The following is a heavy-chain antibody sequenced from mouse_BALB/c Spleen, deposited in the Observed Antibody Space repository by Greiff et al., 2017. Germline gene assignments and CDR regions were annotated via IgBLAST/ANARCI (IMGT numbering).Heavy chain of an antibody. Sequence: EVQLQESGPGLVKPSQSLSLTCTVTGYSITSDYAWNWIRQFPGNKLEWMGYISYSGSTSYNPSLKSRISITRDTSKNQFFLQLNSVTTEDTATYYCARGSPRGSSHWYFDVWGAGTTVTVSS. V-gene: IGHV3-2*02. CDR2: ISYSGST. CDR3: ARGSPRGSSHWYFDV. D-gene: IGHD1-1*01. CDR1: GYSITSDYA. J-gene: IGHJ1*01.